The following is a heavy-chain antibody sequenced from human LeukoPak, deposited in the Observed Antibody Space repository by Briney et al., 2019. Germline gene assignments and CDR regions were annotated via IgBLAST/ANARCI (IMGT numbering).Heavy chain of an antibody. CDR3: ARDHSVAGPYYYYYGMDV. V-gene: IGHV1-18*01. J-gene: IGHJ6*02. Sequence: ASVKVSCKASGYTFTSYGISWVRQAPGQGLEWMGWISAYNGNTNYAQKLQGRVTMTTDTSTSTAYMELRRLRSDDKAVYYCARDHSVAGPYYYYYGMDVWGQGTTVTVSS. CDR1: GYTFTSYG. CDR2: ISAYNGNT. D-gene: IGHD6-19*01.